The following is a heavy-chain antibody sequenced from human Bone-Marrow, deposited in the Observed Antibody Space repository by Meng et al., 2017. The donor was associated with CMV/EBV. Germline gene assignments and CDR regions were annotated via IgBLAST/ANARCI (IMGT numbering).Heavy chain of an antibody. CDR1: VYSFPSCP. CDR2: INAGDCPT. Sequence: NASVYSFPSCPIRWVRQAPVQILEWMGRINAGDCPTQYSQKFQGRVTFTRDTSATTAYMHLSSLRSEDTAVYYCARKGRVGRNWFDPWGQGTLVTVSS. CDR3: ARKGRVGRNWFDP. D-gene: IGHD1-14*01. V-gene: IGHV1-3*01. J-gene: IGHJ5*02.